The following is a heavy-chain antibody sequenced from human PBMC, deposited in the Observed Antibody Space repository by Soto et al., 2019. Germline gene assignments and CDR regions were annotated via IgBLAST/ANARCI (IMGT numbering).Heavy chain of an antibody. D-gene: IGHD5-18*01. Sequence: ASVKVSCKASGYTFTIYGISLVRQAPGQGLEWMGIINPSGGSTSYAQKFQGRVTMTRDTSTSTVYMELSSLRSEDTAVYYCARVYPSDTRYGYVGNNWFDPWGQGTLVTVSS. CDR2: INPSGGST. CDR3: ARVYPSDTRYGYVGNNWFDP. CDR1: GYTFTIYG. J-gene: IGHJ5*02. V-gene: IGHV1-46*03.